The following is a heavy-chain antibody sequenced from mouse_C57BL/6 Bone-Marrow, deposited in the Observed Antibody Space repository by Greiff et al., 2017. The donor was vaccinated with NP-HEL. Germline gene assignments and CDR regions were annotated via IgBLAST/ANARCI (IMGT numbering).Heavy chain of an antibody. J-gene: IGHJ4*01. CDR1: GYTFTDYY. V-gene: IGHV1-76*01. CDR3: ARWLPIYYAMDY. CDR2: IYPGSGNT. Sequence: VQLQQSGAELVRPGASVKLSCKASGYTFTDYYINWVKQRPGQGLEWIARIYPGSGNTYYNEKFKGKATLTAEKSSSTAYMQLSSLTSEDSAVYFCARWLPIYYAMDYWGQGTSVTVSS. D-gene: IGHD2-2*01.